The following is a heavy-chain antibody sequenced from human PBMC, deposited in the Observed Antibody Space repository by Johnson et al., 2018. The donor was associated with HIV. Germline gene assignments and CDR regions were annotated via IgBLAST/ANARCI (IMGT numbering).Heavy chain of an antibody. V-gene: IGHV3-30*04. D-gene: IGHD2-21*01. J-gene: IGHJ3*01. CDR2: ISYDGSNK. CDR1: GFTFSSYA. CDR3: ARLRWGSGDPLHDAFDV. Sequence: QMLLVESGGGVVQPGRSLRLSCAASGFTFSSYAMHWVRQAPGKGLEWVAVISYDGSNKYYADSVKGRFTISRDNSKNTLYLQMNSLRAEDTTVYYCARLRWGSGDPLHDAFDVWGQGTMVTVSS.